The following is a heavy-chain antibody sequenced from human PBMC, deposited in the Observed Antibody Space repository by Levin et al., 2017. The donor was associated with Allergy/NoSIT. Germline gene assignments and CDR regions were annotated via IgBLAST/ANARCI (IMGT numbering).Heavy chain of an antibody. CDR1: GFTVSSNY. Sequence: VASVKVSCAASGFTVSSNYMSWVRQAPGKGLEWVSVIYSGGSTYYADSVKGRFTISRDNSKNTLYLQMNSLRAEDTAVYYCASSFRGSGSYYNGFWYFDLWGRGTLVTVSS. CDR2: IYSGGST. D-gene: IGHD3-10*01. CDR3: ASSFRGSGSYYNGFWYFDL. V-gene: IGHV3-66*01. J-gene: IGHJ2*01.